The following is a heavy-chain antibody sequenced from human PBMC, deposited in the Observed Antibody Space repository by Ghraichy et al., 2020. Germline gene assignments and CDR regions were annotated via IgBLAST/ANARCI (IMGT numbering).Heavy chain of an antibody. V-gene: IGHV4-59*01. D-gene: IGHD1-14*01. Sequence: SETLSLTCTVSGVSRGSITSYYWSWIRQPPGRGLEWIGHVYNRAEASYNPSLKSRVSVSVDPSKNQFSLRLSSVTAADTAVYYCARVDLNHFQNYYYMDVWDKGTTVTV. J-gene: IGHJ6*03. CDR2: VYNRAEA. CDR1: GVSRGSITSYY. CDR3: ARVDLNHFQNYYYMDV.